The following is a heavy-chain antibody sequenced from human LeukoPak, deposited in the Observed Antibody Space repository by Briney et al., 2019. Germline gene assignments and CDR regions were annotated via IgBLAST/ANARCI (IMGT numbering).Heavy chain of an antibody. Sequence: PGGSLRLSCAASGFTFSSYGMHWVRQAPGKGLEWVAVIWYDGSNKYYADSVKGRFTISRDNSKNTLYLQMNSLRAEDTAVYYCAREPEYSSGWPYYFDYWGQGTLVTVSS. CDR3: AREPEYSSGWPYYFDY. D-gene: IGHD6-19*01. V-gene: IGHV3-33*01. CDR1: GFTFSSYG. J-gene: IGHJ4*02. CDR2: IWYDGSNK.